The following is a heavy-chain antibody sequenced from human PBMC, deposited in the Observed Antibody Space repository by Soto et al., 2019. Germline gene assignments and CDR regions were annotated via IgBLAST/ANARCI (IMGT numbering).Heavy chain of an antibody. Sequence: PSETLSLTCAVSGGSISSGGYSWSWIRQPPGKGLEWIGHIYYNGNTYYNPSLKSRLTMSLDTSQNQFSLHLTSVIAADSASYFCARATTVTSSFFYYGLDVWGQGTTVTVSS. CDR3: ARATTVTSSFFYYGLDV. CDR1: GGSISSGGYS. J-gene: IGHJ6*02. D-gene: IGHD4-17*01. CDR2: IYYNGNT. V-gene: IGHV4-30-2*05.